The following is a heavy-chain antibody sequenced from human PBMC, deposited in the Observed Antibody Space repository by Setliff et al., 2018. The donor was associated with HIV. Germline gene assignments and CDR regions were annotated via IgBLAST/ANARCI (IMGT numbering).Heavy chain of an antibody. CDR3: ARDLAWPGYFDY. CDR1: GASDNYNT. CDR2: IYNSVTT. D-gene: IGHD3-10*01. Sequence: SETLSLTCSVSGASDNYNTWSWIRQAPGKGLQWIGFIYNSVTTNYNPSLKSRATISLDTSKNQFSLKLSSVTAADTAVYYCARDLAWPGYFDYWGQGTLVTVSS. J-gene: IGHJ4*02. V-gene: IGHV4-59*02.